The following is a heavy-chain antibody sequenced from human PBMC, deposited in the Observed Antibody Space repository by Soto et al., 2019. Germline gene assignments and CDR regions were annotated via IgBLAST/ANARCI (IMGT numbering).Heavy chain of an antibody. Sequence: SETLSLTCTVSGGSISSYYWSWIRQPPGKGLEWIGYIYNGGGTYYRPSLESRMHMSLDATRNHYSLRLTSVTAADTAVYFCARAPVGLDTISYFDYWGQGKLVTVSS. D-gene: IGHD3-3*01. J-gene: IGHJ4*02. CDR3: ARAPVGLDTISYFDY. CDR1: GGSISSYY. CDR2: IYNGGGT. V-gene: IGHV4-59*04.